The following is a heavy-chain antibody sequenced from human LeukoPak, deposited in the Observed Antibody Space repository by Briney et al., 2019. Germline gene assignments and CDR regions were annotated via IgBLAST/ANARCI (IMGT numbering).Heavy chain of an antibody. CDR2: MNPNSGNT. V-gene: IGHV1-8*01. CDR1: GYTFTSYD. J-gene: IGHJ6*03. Sequence: ASVKVSCKASGYTFTSYDINWVRQATGQGLEWMGWMNPNSGNTGYAQKFQGKVTMTRNTSISTAYMELSSLRSEDTAVYYCARRPVLRYFEPRDYMDVWGKGTTVTISS. D-gene: IGHD3-9*01. CDR3: ARRPVLRYFEPRDYMDV.